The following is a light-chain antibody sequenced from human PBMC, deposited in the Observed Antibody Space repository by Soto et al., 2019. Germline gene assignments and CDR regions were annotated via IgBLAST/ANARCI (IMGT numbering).Light chain of an antibody. CDR1: SSNIGAGYD. J-gene: IGLJ1*01. CDR3: QSYDSRLSAYV. V-gene: IGLV1-40*01. Sequence: QSVLTQPPSVSGAPGQRVTISCTGSSSNIGAGYDVHWYLQVPGTAPKLLVYTNNNRPSGVPDRFSGSKSDTSASLAITGVQAEDEADYYCQSYDSRLSAYVFGTGTKVTVL. CDR2: TNN.